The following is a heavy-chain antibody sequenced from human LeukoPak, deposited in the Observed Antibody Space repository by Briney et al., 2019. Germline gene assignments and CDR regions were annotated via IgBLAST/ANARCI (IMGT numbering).Heavy chain of an antibody. J-gene: IGHJ4*02. V-gene: IGHV4-34*01. CDR1: GGSFSGYY. D-gene: IGHD2-15*01. CDR3: ARLPYCGGGSCFFDY. CDR2: INHSGSS. Sequence: SETLSLTCAVYGGSFSGYYWSWIRQPPGKGLEWIGEINHSGSSNYNPSLKSRVTISVDTSKNQFSLKLNSVTAADTAVYYCARLPYCGGGSCFFDYWGLGTLVTVTS.